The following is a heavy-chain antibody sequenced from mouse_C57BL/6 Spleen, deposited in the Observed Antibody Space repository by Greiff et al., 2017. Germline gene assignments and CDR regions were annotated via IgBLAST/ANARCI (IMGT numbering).Heavy chain of an antibody. CDR1: GYTFTSYG. CDR3: ARGDSSGYYFDY. Sequence: VQRVESGAELARPGASVKLSCKASGYTFTSYGISWVKQRTGQGLEWIGEIYPRSGNTYYNEKFKGKATLTADKSSSTAYMELRSLTSEDSAVYFGARGDSSGYYFDYWGQGTTLTVSS. J-gene: IGHJ2*01. CDR2: IYPRSGNT. V-gene: IGHV1-81*01. D-gene: IGHD3-2*02.